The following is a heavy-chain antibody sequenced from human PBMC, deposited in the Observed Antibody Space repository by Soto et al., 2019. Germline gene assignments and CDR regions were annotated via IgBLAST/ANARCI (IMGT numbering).Heavy chain of an antibody. CDR1: GFTFSRYG. J-gene: IGHJ4*02. CDR3: AKVLAADY. CDR2: ISYDGSNK. Sequence: QVQLVESGGGVVQPGRSLRLSCAASGFTFSRYGMHWVRQAPGKGLEWVAVISYDGSNKYYADSVKGRFTIYRDTSKNTRYLQMNSLRAEDTAVYYCAKVLAADYWGQGTLVTVSS. D-gene: IGHD6-25*01. V-gene: IGHV3-30*18.